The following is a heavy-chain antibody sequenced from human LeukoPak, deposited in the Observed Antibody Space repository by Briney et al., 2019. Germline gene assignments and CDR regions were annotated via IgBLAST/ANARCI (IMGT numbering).Heavy chain of an antibody. CDR1: GFTVSSNY. V-gene: IGHV3-23*01. Sequence: PGGSLRLSCAASGFTVSSNYMSWVRQAPGKGLEWVSAISGSGGSTYYADSVKGRFTISRDNSKNTLYLQMNSLRAEDTAVYYCAKRPQYQLLPGGAFDIWGQGTMVTVSS. D-gene: IGHD2-2*01. CDR3: AKRPQYQLLPGGAFDI. CDR2: ISGSGGST. J-gene: IGHJ3*02.